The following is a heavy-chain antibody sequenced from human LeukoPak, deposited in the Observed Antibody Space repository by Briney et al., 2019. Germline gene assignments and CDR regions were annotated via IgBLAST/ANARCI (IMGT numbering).Heavy chain of an antibody. Sequence: PGGSLRLSCAASGFTFSTYAMAWVRQAPGKGLEWVSAFSNSGETHYADSVKGRFTISRDNSKDTLYLQMNSLRAEDTAVYYCAKDRLAYSYAQPFDYWGQGTLVTVSS. CDR1: GFTFSTYA. J-gene: IGHJ4*02. V-gene: IGHV3-23*01. CDR2: FSNSGET. D-gene: IGHD5-18*01. CDR3: AKDRLAYSYAQPFDY.